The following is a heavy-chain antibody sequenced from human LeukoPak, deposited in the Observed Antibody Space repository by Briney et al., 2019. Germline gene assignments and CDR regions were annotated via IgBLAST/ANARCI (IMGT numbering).Heavy chain of an antibody. J-gene: IGHJ6*02. CDR3: AKDATGADGLDV. Sequence: GGSLRLSCAASGFTFSSYAMHWVRQAPGKGLEWVSGISWNSGRIGYADSVKGRFTISRDNAKNSLYLQMNSLRTEDTALYYCAKDATGADGLDVWGQGTTVTVSS. D-gene: IGHD7-27*01. V-gene: IGHV3-9*01. CDR2: ISWNSGRI. CDR1: GFTFSSYA.